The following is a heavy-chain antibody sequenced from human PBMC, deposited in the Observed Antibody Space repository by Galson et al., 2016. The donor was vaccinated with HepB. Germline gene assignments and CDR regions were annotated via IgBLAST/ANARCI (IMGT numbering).Heavy chain of an antibody. CDR1: GDSVSNNNAG. Sequence: CAISGDSVSNNNAGWYWIRQSPSRGLECLGRTFYRSNWQNDYAESVRSRITIDADTSRNQFSLHLRSVTPEDTGVYYCARSYLLGRGFGWWGPGTPVTVSS. CDR3: ARSYLLGRGFGW. D-gene: IGHD3-10*01. CDR2: TFYRSNWQN. J-gene: IGHJ4*02. V-gene: IGHV6-1*01.